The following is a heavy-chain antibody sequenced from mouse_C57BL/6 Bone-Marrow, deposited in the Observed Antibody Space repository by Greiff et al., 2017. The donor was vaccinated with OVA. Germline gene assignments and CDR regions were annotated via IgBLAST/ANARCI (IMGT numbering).Heavy chain of an antibody. V-gene: IGHV15-2*01. CDR1: DSDVFPIAY. J-gene: IGHJ2*01. D-gene: IGHD1-1*01. CDR2: ILQSISST. Sequence: QVQLQQSGSELRSPGSSVKLSCKDFDSDVFPIAYMSWVRQKPGHGFEWIGGILQSISSTIYGEQFEDNATLAADTLSYPAYLELNSLTSEDSAIYYCARNYYGSSYYFDYWGQGTTLTVSS. CDR3: ARNYYGSSYYFDY.